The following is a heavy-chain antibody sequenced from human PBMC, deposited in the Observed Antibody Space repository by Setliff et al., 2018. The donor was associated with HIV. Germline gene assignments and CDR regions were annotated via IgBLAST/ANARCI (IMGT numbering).Heavy chain of an antibody. CDR2: INTHTGSP. CDR3: ARALYGDYGGDINWFDP. V-gene: IGHV7-4-1*02. CDR1: GYTFINYA. D-gene: IGHD4-17*01. J-gene: IGHJ5*02. Sequence: ALAKVSCKASGYTFINYAMNWVRQAPGQGLEWMGWINTHTGSPTYAQAFTGRFVFSVDTSVSTAYLQISSLKAEDTAVYYCARALYGDYGGDINWFDPWGQGTLVTVSS.